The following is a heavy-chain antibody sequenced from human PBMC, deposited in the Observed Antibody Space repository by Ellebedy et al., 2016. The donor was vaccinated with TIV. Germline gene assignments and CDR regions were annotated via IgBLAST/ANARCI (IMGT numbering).Heavy chain of an antibody. CDR1: GFTFSSYT. CDR3: AKDQLGGGTYLWGTFDY. J-gene: IGHJ4*02. Sequence: GESLKISCAASGFTFSSYTMSWVRQAPGKGLEWVSAISSSGDSTVYRDSVKGRFTISRDNSKTTWYLQMNSLRAEDTATYYCAKDQLGGGTYLWGTFDYWGQGALVTVSS. CDR2: ISSSGDST. D-gene: IGHD2-8*02. V-gene: IGHV3-23*01.